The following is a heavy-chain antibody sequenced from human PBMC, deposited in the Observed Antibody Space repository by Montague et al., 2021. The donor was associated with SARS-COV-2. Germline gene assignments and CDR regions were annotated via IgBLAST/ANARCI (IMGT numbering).Heavy chain of an antibody. CDR3: AKASRGYGGDFDS. CDR1: GDSVNRNY. J-gene: IGHJ4*02. D-gene: IGHD4-23*01. Sequence: SETLSLTCSVSGDSVNRNYWSWVRQPPGQGLERLGYIFYSGSTYNSSNTSRLTMVLDTSKNYFSLNLISVTAAATAVYYCAKASRGYGGDFDSWGQGTLVIVSS. V-gene: IGHV4-59*02. CDR2: IFYSGST.